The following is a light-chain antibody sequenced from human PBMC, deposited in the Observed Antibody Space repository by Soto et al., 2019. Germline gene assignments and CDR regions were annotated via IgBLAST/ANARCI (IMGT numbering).Light chain of an antibody. V-gene: IGKV3-11*01. CDR3: QHRSNSPPTWT. Sequence: EIVLTQSPATLSLSPGERATLSCRASQSISSQLAWYQQKPGQAPSLLIYDTSNRATGIPTRFSGSGSGTDFTLTISSLEPEDFAVYFCQHRSNSPPTWTFGQGTKVEIK. CDR1: QSISSQ. J-gene: IGKJ1*01. CDR2: DTS.